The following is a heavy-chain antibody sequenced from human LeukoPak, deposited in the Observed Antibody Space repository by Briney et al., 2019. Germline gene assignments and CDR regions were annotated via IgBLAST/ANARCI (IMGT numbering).Heavy chain of an antibody. CDR2: IKSKTDGGTT. D-gene: IGHD1-1*01. CDR3: TTDSWTSDI. CDR1: GFTFSNTW. J-gene: IGHJ3*02. Sequence: GGSLRLSCAASGFTFSNTWMSRVRQAPGKGLEWVGRIKSKTDGGTTDYAAPVRGKFTISRDDSRNTLYLLMNGLKSEDTAVYYCTTDSWTSDIWGQGTMVTVFS. V-gene: IGHV3-15*01.